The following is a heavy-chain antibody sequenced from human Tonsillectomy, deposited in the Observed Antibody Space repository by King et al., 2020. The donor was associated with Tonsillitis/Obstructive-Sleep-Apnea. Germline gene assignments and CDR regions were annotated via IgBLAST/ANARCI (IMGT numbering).Heavy chain of an antibody. CDR2: INHSGGT. D-gene: IGHD2-2*01. J-gene: IGHJ4*02. V-gene: IGHV4-34*01. Sequence: VQLQQWGAGLLKPSETLSLTCAVYGGSFSGYFWSWIRQPPGKGLEWIGEINHSGGTNYNPSLKSRVTISEDTSKNQFSLKLSSVTAADPAVYYCARVIPYCSSTSCSFDYWGQGTLVTVSS. CDR1: GGSFSGYF. CDR3: ARVIPYCSSTSCSFDY.